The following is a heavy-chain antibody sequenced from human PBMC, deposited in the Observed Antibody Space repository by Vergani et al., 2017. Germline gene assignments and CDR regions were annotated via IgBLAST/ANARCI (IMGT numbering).Heavy chain of an antibody. J-gene: IGHJ3*02. CDR1: GGSISSGGYY. D-gene: IGHD3-16*01. Sequence: QVQLQESGPGLVKPSQTLSLTCTVSGGSISSGGYYWSWIRQHPGKGLEWIGYIYYSGSTYYNPSLKSRVTISVDTSKNQFSLKLSSVTAADTAVYYCARIGAPLSMALRNAFDIWGQGTMVTVSS. V-gene: IGHV4-31*03. CDR3: ARIGAPLSMALRNAFDI. CDR2: IYYSGST.